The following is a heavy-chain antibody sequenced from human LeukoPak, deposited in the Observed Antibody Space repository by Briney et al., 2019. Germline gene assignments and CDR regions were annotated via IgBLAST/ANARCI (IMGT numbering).Heavy chain of an antibody. D-gene: IGHD4/OR15-4a*01. V-gene: IGHV4-39*01. CDR1: GGSISSSSNY. Sequence: SETLSLTCTVSGGSISSSSNYWGWIRQPPGKGLEWIGSIYYSGSTYYNPSLKSRVTISVDTSKNQFSLKLSSVTAADTAMYYCARGRRIVVLPGRGYFDLWGRGTLVTVSS. J-gene: IGHJ2*01. CDR3: ARGRRIVVLPGRGYFDL. CDR2: IYYSGST.